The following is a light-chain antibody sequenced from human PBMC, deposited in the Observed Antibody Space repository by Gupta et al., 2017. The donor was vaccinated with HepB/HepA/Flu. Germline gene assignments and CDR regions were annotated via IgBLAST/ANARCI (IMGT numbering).Light chain of an antibody. CDR1: QSVNIW. CDR2: DAS. J-gene: IGKJ4*01. CDR3: QCRNNLIT. Sequence: EIVLTQFPATLSLSPGERSTLSCRASQSVNIWLAWDQQKPGQAPRLLISDASHRATGIPDRFSGSGDEKDFTHTSSSLENEDFAVYYVQCRNNLITFGGGTKVE. V-gene: IGKV3-11*01.